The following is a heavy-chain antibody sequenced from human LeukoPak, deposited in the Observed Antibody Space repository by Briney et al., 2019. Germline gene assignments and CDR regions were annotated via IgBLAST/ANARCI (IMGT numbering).Heavy chain of an antibody. J-gene: IGHJ4*02. CDR2: INPNSGGT. CDR1: GYTFTGYY. V-gene: IGHV1-2*04. Sequence: GASVKVSCKASGYTFTGYYMHWVRQAPGQGLEWMGWINPNSGGTNYAQKFQGWVTMTRDTSISTAYMELSRLRSDDTAVYYCARQGYDSSGYYFDYWGQGTLVTVSS. D-gene: IGHD3-22*01. CDR3: ARQGYDSSGYYFDY.